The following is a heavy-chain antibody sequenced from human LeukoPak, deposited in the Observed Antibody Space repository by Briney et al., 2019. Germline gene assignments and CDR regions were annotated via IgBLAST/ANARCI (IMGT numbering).Heavy chain of an antibody. CDR2: ISSSSSTI. CDR3: ASSRDFWSGWSD. CDR1: GFTFSSYS. Sequence: PGGSLRLSCAASGFTFSSYSMNWVRQAPGKGLEWVSYISSSSSTIYYADSVKGRFTISRDNAKNSLYLQMNSLRAEDTAVYYCASSRDFWSGWSDWGQGTLVTVSS. V-gene: IGHV3-48*01. J-gene: IGHJ4*02. D-gene: IGHD3-3*01.